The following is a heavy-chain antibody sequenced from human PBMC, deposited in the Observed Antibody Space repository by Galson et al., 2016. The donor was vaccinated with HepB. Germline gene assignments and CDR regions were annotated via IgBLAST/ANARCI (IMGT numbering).Heavy chain of an antibody. J-gene: IGHJ4*02. D-gene: IGHD3-22*01. CDR2: IDWDDDK. CDR3: ARTTGSYYDSNYHVDY. V-gene: IGHV2-70*04. Sequence: PALVKPTQTLTLTCTFSGFSLSTTGMRVAWIRQPPGKALEWLARIDWDDDKFYSTSLKTRLTISKDTSKNQVILTMTNMGPVDTATYYCARTTGSYYDSNYHVDYWGQGTLVTVSS. CDR1: GFSLSTTGMR.